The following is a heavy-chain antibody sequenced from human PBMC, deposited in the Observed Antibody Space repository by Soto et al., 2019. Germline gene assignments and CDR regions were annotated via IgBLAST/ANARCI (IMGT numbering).Heavy chain of an antibody. J-gene: IGHJ6*02. CDR1: GYSFTSYW. V-gene: IGHV5-51*01. CDR3: ASHTGYSSSPYWYYYGMDV. CDR2: IYPGDSDT. D-gene: IGHD6-13*01. Sequence: GESLKISCKGSGYSFTSYWIGWVRQMPGKGLEWMGIIYPGDSDTRYSPSFQGQVTISADKSISTAYLQWSSLKASDTARYYGASHTGYSSSPYWYYYGMDVWGQGTTVTVSS.